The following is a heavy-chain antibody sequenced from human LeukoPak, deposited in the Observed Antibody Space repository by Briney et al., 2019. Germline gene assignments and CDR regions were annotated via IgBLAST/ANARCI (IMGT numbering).Heavy chain of an antibody. CDR2: ISGSGGST. D-gene: IGHD2-2*02. V-gene: IGHV3-23*01. J-gene: IGHJ6*02. Sequence: GGSLRLSCAASGFTFSSYAMGWVRQAPGKGLEWVSAISGSGGSTYYADSVKGRFTISRDNSKNTLYLQMNSLRAEDTAVYYCAKGRYCSSTSCYILDYYGMDVWGQGTTVTVSS. CDR3: AKGRYCSSTSCYILDYYGMDV. CDR1: GFTFSSYA.